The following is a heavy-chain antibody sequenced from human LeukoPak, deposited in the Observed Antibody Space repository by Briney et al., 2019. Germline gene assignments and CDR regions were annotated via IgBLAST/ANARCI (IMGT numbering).Heavy chain of an antibody. CDR1: GFTFDNYA. Sequence: GGSLRLSCAASGFTFDNYAMHWVRQAPGKGLEWVSSISGSGDSPNSADSVKGRFTISRDNSKNTLYLQMNSLRAEDTAVYYCAKGEVVASYDYWGQGTLVTVSS. CDR3: AKGEVVASYDY. CDR2: ISGSGDSP. D-gene: IGHD2-15*01. J-gene: IGHJ4*02. V-gene: IGHV3-23*01.